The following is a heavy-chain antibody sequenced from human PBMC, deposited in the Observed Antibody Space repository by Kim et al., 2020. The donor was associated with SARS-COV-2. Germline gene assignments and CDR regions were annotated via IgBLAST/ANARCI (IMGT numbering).Heavy chain of an antibody. Sequence: GGSLGLSCAASGFTVSSNYMSWVRQAPGKGLEWVSVIYSGGSTYYADSVKGRFTISRDNSKNTLYLQMNSLRAEDTAVYYCAREVEYSYGSGAFDYWGQGTLVTVSS. CDR1: GFTVSSNY. V-gene: IGHV3-53*01. D-gene: IGHD5-18*01. CDR2: IYSGGST. J-gene: IGHJ4*02. CDR3: AREVEYSYGSGAFDY.